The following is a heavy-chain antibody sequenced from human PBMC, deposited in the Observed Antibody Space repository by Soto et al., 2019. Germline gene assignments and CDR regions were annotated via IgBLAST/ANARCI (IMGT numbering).Heavy chain of an antibody. CDR3: ARRTPIAAAGSGDFDY. CDR2: INAGNGNT. CDR1: GYTFTSYA. V-gene: IGHV1-3*01. J-gene: IGHJ4*02. D-gene: IGHD6-13*01. Sequence: QVQLVQSGAEVKKPGASVKVSCKASGYTFTSYAMHWVRQAPGQRLEWMGWINAGNGNTKYSQKFQGRVTITRDTSVSTAYMELSSLRSEDTAVYYCARRTPIAAAGSGDFDYWGQGTLVTVSS.